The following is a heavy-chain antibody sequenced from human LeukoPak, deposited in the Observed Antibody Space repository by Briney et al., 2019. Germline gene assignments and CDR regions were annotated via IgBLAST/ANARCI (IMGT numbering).Heavy chain of an antibody. CDR2: IYHSGST. J-gene: IGHJ4*02. V-gene: IGHV4-30-2*01. CDR3: ARAEYSSSPGWLDY. D-gene: IGHD6-6*01. Sequence: SETLSLTCTVSGGSISSGGYYWSWIRQPPGKGLEWIGYIYHSGSTYYNPSLKSRVTISVDRSRNQFSLKLSSVTAADTAVYYCARAEYSSSPGWLDYWGQGTLVTVSS. CDR1: GGSISSGGYY.